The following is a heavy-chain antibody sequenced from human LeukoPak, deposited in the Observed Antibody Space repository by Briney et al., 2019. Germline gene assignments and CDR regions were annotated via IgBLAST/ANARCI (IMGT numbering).Heavy chain of an antibody. D-gene: IGHD2-15*01. V-gene: IGHV4-34*01. CDR3: AKDLGGGYYYYYMDV. Sequence: PSETLSLTCAVYGGSFSGYYWSWIRQPPGKGLEWIGEINHSGSTNYNPSLKSRVTISVDTSKNQFSLKLSSVTAADTAVYYCAKDLGGGYYYYYMDVWGKGTTVTISS. CDR2: INHSGST. CDR1: GGSFSGYY. J-gene: IGHJ6*03.